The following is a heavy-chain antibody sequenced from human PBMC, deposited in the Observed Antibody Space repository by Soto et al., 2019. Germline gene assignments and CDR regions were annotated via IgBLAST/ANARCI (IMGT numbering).Heavy chain of an antibody. CDR3: ESGYDILTGYYSVDY. Sequence: GGALRLPCAASGFTFSSYSMNWVRQAPGKGLEWVSYISSSSSTIYYADSVKGRFTISRDNAKNSLYLQMNSLRDEDTAVYYCESGYDILTGYYSVDYWGQGTLVTVSS. V-gene: IGHV3-48*02. D-gene: IGHD3-9*01. CDR1: GFTFSSYS. CDR2: ISSSSSTI. J-gene: IGHJ4*02.